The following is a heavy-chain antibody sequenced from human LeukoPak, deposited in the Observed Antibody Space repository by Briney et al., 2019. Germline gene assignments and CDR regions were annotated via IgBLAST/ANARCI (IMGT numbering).Heavy chain of an antibody. D-gene: IGHD3-10*01. J-gene: IGHJ4*02. CDR3: AKDSDSGAYSSDY. CDR1: GFXFSNYL. Sequence: GGSLRLSCAASGFXFSNYLMRWVRQAPGKGLEWVSSISGRGDSTSFADSVRGRFTISRDNSKNTLYLQMNSLRAEDTALYYCAKDSDSGAYSSDYWGQGTLVTVSS. CDR2: ISGRGDST. V-gene: IGHV3-23*01.